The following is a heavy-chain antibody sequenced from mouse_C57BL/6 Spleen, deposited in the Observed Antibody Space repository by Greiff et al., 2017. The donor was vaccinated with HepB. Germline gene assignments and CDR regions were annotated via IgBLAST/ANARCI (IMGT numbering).Heavy chain of an antibody. CDR2: IDPSDSYT. Sequence: QVQLQQPGAELVMPGASVKLSCKASGYTFTSYWMHWVKQRPGQGLEWIGEIDPSDSYTNYNQKFKGKSTLTVDKSSSTAYMQLSSLTSEDSAVYYCARSPTGTDFDYWGQGTTLTVSS. J-gene: IGHJ2*01. CDR1: GYTFTSYW. CDR3: ARSPTGTDFDY. V-gene: IGHV1-69*01. D-gene: IGHD4-1*02.